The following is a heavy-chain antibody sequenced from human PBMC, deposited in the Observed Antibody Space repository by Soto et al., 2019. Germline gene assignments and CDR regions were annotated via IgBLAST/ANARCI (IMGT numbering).Heavy chain of an antibody. D-gene: IGHD6-13*01. CDR3: ARGGQQLDYYYYYGMDV. Sequence: QVQLQQWGAGLLKPSETLSLTCAVYGGSFSGYYWSWIRQPPGKGLEWLGEINHSGSTNYNPSLKSRVTISVDTSKNQFSLKLSSVTAADTAVYYCARGGQQLDYYYYYGMDVWGQGTTVTVSS. V-gene: IGHV4-34*01. J-gene: IGHJ6*02. CDR1: GGSFSGYY. CDR2: INHSGST.